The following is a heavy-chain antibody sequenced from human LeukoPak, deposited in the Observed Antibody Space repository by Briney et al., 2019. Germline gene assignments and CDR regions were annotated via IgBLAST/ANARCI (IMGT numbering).Heavy chain of an antibody. CDR1: GGSISSYY. D-gene: IGHD2-2*01. CDR2: IYYTGST. J-gene: IGHJ4*02. V-gene: IGHV4-59*01. Sequence: SETLSLTCTVSGGSISSYYCTWIRQPPGKGLEWIGYIYYTGSTNYNPSLKSRVTISVDTSKNQFSLKLSSVSAADTAVYYCARGKPATDLDYWGQGTLVTVST. CDR3: ARGKPATDLDY.